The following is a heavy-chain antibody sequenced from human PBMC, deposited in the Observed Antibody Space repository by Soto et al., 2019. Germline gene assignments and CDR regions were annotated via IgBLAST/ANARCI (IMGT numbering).Heavy chain of an antibody. CDR2: IIRSSSTI. J-gene: IGHJ4*02. D-gene: IGHD1-20*01. CDR1: GFTFSSYS. V-gene: IGHV3-48*01. Sequence: GGSLRLSCAASGFTFSSYSMNWVRRAPGKGLEWVSYIIRSSSTIYYADSVKGRFTISRDNAKNSLFLQMNSLRAEDTAVYYCARDNWNYWGQGTLVTVSS. CDR3: ARDNWNY.